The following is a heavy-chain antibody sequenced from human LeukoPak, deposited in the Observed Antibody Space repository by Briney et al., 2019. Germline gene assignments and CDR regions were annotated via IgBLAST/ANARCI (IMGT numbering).Heavy chain of an antibody. CDR3: ARDGCRGGDCYSFWLDP. J-gene: IGHJ5*02. Sequence: GGSLRLSCAASGFTFSSYWMSWVRQAPGKELGWVANIKQDGSEKYYVDSVKGRFTISIDNAKNSLYLQMNSLRAEDTAVYYCARDGCRGGDCYSFWLDPWGQGTLVTVSS. CDR1: GFTFSSYW. CDR2: IKQDGSEK. D-gene: IGHD2-21*02. V-gene: IGHV3-7*01.